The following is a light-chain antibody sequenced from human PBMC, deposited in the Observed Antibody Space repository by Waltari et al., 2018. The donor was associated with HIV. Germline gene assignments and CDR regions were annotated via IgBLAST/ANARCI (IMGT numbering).Light chain of an antibody. V-gene: IGLV3-9*01. CDR1: NIGSKN. CDR2: RDS. CDR3: QVWDSITVV. J-gene: IGLJ2*01. Sequence: SYELTQPLSVSVALGQTARLPCGGNNIGSKNVHWYQQKPGQAPVLVIYRDSNRPSGIPERFSGSNSGNTATLTISRAQAGDEADYYCQVWDSITVVFGGGTKLTVL.